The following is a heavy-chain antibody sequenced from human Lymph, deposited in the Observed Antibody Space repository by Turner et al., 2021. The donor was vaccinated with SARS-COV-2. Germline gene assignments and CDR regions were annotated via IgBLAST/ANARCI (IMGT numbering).Heavy chain of an antibody. CDR1: GFTFSSYA. V-gene: IGHV3-23*01. J-gene: IGHJ5*02. Sequence: EVPLLESGGGLVQPGGSLRPSCAASGFTFSSYAMSWVRQAPGKGLEWVSAISGSGGSTYYADSVKGRFTISSDNSKNTLYLQMNSLRAEDTAVYYCANLYSSSAAGDPWGQGTLVTVSS. CDR3: ANLYSSSAAGDP. CDR2: ISGSGGST. D-gene: IGHD6-6*01.